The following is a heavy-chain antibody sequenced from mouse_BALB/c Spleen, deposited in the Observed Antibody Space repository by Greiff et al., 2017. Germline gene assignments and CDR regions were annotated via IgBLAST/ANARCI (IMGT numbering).Heavy chain of an antibody. Sequence: QVQLQQSGPGLVAPAQSLSITCTVSGFSLTDYGVSWVRQPPGKGLEWLGVIWGGGSTYYNSALNSRLSISKDNSKSQVFLKMNSLQTDDTAMCYSAQHYRYDGRAYWGQGTLVTVSA. J-gene: IGHJ3*01. CDR1: GFSLTDYG. CDR3: AQHYRYDGRAY. D-gene: IGHD2-14*01. V-gene: IGHV2-6-5*01. CDR2: IWGGGST.